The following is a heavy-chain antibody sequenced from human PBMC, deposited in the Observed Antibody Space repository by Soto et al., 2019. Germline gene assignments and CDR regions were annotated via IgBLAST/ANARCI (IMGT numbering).Heavy chain of an antibody. D-gene: IGHD2-2*01. CDR3: ARDLASCLDY. CDR1: GFTFSSYG. Sequence: QVQLVESGGGVVQPGRSLRLSCAASGFTFSSYGMHWVRQAPGKGLEWVAVIWYDGSNKYYADSVKGRFTISRDNSKNMLYLQMNSLRAEDTAVYYCARDLASCLDYWGQGTLVTVSS. V-gene: IGHV3-33*01. CDR2: IWYDGSNK. J-gene: IGHJ4*02.